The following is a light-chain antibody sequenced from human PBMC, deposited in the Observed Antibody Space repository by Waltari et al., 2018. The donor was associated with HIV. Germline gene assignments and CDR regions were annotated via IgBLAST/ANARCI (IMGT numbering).Light chain of an antibody. V-gene: IGLV3-1*01. CDR3: QAWDSSTDVV. Sequence: SYELTQPPSVSVSPGHTASITCSGDKLGNKYACWYQQKPGQSPVLVIYQDNQRPSGIPERFSGSNSGNTATLTVSGTQAMDEADYYCQAWDSSTDVVFGGGTKLTVL. CDR2: QDN. CDR1: KLGNKY. J-gene: IGLJ2*01.